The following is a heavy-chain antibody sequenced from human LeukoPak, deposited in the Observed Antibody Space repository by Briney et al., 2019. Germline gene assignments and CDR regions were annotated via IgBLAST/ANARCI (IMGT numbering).Heavy chain of an antibody. Sequence: QPGGSLRLSCATSGFDFYDYPMHWVRQAPGKGLEWVAVISYDGSNKYYADSVKGRFTISRDNSKNTLYLQMNSLRAEDTAVYYCAMWIPGLGMNYWGQGTLVTVSS. CDR2: ISYDGSNK. CDR1: GFDFYDYP. V-gene: IGHV3-30*04. CDR3: AMWIPGLGMNY. J-gene: IGHJ4*02. D-gene: IGHD7-27*01.